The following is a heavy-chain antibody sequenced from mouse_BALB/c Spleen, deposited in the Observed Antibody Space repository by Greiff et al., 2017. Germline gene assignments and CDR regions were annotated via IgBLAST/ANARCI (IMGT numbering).Heavy chain of an antibody. Sequence: EVMLVESGPGLVKPSQSLSLTCTVTGYSITSDYAWNWIRQFPGNKLEWMGYISYSGSTSYNPSLKSRISITRDTSKNQFFLQLNSVTTEDTATYYCGGGNYYYAMDYWGQGTSVTVSS. CDR1: GYSITSDYA. J-gene: IGHJ4*01. CDR2: ISYSGST. D-gene: IGHD2-1*01. CDR3: GGGNYYYAMDY. V-gene: IGHV3-2*02.